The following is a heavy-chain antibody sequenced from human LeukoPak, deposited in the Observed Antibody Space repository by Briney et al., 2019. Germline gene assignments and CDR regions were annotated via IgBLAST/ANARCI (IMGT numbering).Heavy chain of an antibody. CDR3: ARRCGGSCYHGMDV. CDR2: ISWNSGSI. Sequence: PGGSLRLSCAASGFTFDDYAMHWVRQAPGQGLEWVSGISWNSGSIGYADSVKGRFTTSRDDAKNSLYLQMNSLRAEDTALYYCARRCGGSCYHGMDVWGQGTTVTVSS. V-gene: IGHV3-9*01. CDR1: GFTFDDYA. D-gene: IGHD2-15*01. J-gene: IGHJ6*02.